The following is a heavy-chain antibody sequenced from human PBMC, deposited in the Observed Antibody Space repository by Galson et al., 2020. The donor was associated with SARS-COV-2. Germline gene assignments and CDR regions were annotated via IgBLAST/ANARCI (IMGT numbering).Heavy chain of an antibody. CDR1: AESISGNFFD. Sequence: SETLSLTCTVSAESISGNFFDWGWLRQSPGKGLEWIGSIHYSGTTHYNPSLQSRLTIYVDTSKNQFSLKLSYVTAADTAVYYCARHPPLTSTSYYTYRGYHFDHWGQGLLVTVSS. D-gene: IGHD3-16*01. CDR2: IHYSGTT. J-gene: IGHJ4*02. V-gene: IGHV4-39*01. CDR3: ARHPPLTSTSYYTYRGYHFDH.